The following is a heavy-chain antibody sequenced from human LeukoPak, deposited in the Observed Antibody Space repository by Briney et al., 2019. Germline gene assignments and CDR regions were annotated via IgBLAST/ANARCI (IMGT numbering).Heavy chain of an antibody. CDR3: ATRGGDFWSGFEN. V-gene: IGHV1-24*01. D-gene: IGHD3-3*01. CDR2: FDPEQAKT. Sequence: ASVKVSCKVSGDSLTDLTIQWVRQAPGKGLECLGGFDPEQAKTIYAQNFQGRVTMTEDASTDTAYMELSSLKSEDTAVYYCATRGGDFWSGFENWGQGTLVTVSS. J-gene: IGHJ4*02. CDR1: GDSLTDLT.